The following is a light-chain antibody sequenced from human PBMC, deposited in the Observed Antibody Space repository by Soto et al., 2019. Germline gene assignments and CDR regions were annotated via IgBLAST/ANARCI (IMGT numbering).Light chain of an antibody. J-gene: IGKJ2*01. CDR1: QGISND. Sequence: AIQMTQSPSSLSASVGDRVTITCRASQGISNDLGWYQQKPGKAPKLLIYAASSLQSGVQSRFIGSGSGTDFTLTISRLQPEDLAPYYCLQDYNYPLTFGQGTKLEIE. CDR2: AAS. V-gene: IGKV1-6*01. CDR3: LQDYNYPLT.